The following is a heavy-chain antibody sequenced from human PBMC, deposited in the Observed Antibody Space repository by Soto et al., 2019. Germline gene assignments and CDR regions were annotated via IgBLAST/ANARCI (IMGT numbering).Heavy chain of an antibody. D-gene: IGHD5-18*01. CDR3: ARDKRQLSPDYYYGMDV. CDR1: GFTFSSYA. CDR2: ISISGGST. J-gene: IGHJ6*02. V-gene: IGHV3-23*01. Sequence: GSLRLSCAASGFTFSSYAMSWVRQAPGKGLEWVSTISISGGSTYYADSVKGRFTISRDNSKNTLYLQMNSLRAEDTAVYYCARDKRQLSPDYYYGMDVWGQGTTVTVSS.